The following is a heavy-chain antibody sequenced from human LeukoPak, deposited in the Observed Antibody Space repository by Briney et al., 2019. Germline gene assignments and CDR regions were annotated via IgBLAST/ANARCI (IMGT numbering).Heavy chain of an antibody. CDR2: IYYSGST. CDR3: ARYSSSSLDP. V-gene: IGHV4-59*01. J-gene: IGHJ5*02. D-gene: IGHD6-13*01. CDR1: GGSISSYY. Sequence: PSETLSLTCTVSGGSISSYYWSWLRQPPGKGLEWVGYIYYSGSTNYNPSLKSRVTISVDTSKNQFSLKLSSVTAADTAVYYCARYSSSSLDPWGQGTLVTVSS.